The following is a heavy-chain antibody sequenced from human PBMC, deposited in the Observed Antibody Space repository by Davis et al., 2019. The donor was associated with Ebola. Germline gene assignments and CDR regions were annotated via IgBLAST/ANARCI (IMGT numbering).Heavy chain of an antibody. J-gene: IGHJ6*03. V-gene: IGHV3-30*03. D-gene: IGHD3-22*01. CDR1: GFTFSSYS. CDR2: ISYDGSNK. Sequence: GESLKISCAASGFTFSSYSMNWVRQAPGKGLEWVAVISYDGSNKYFADSVKGRFTISRDNSKNTLYLQMNSLRAEDTAVYYCARDQRVSLRNYYYYYMDVWGKGTTVTVSS. CDR3: ARDQRVSLRNYYYYYMDV.